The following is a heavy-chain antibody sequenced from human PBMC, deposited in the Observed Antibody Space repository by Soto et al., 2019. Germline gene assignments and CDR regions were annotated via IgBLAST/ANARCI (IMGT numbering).Heavy chain of an antibody. CDR2: TSSRSKWYN. CDR3: AREKGSSGWYWFDP. J-gene: IGHJ5*02. Sequence: SQTLSLTCAISGDSVSSNSAAWNWIRQSPSRGLEWLGRTSSRSKWYNDYAVSVKSRITINPDTSKNQFSLQLNSVTPEDTAVYYCAREKGSSGWYWFDPWGQGTLVTVS. CDR1: GDSVSSNSAA. D-gene: IGHD6-19*01. V-gene: IGHV6-1*01.